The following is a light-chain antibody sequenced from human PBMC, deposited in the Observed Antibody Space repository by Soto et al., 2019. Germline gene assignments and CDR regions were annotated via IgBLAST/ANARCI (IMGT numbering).Light chain of an antibody. CDR3: QQRSRSIT. J-gene: IGKJ5*01. Sequence: EIVMTQSPGTLSLSPGERATLSCRASQSVSSYLDWYQQKXXXXPXXXXXXAXNRATGIPARFSGSGSGTDFTLTISSLEPEDFAVYYCQQRSRSITFGQGTRREI. V-gene: IGKV3-11*01. CDR1: QSVSSY. CDR2: XAX.